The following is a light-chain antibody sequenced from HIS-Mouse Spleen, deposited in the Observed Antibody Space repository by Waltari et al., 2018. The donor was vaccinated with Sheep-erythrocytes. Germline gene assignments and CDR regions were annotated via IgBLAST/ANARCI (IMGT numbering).Light chain of an antibody. CDR3: CSYAGSSTPWV. CDR2: EGS. V-gene: IGLV2-23*01. J-gene: IGLJ3*02. CDR1: SSDVGSYNL. Sequence: QSALTQPASVSGSPGQSITLSCTGTSSDVGSYNLVPLYQQHPGKAPNLMIYEGSKRPSGVSNRFSGSKSGNTASLTISGLQAEDEADYYCCSYAGSSTPWVFGGGTKLTVL.